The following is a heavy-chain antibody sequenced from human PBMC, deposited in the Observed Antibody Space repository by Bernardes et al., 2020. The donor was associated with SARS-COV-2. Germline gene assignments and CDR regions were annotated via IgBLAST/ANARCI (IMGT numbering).Heavy chain of an antibody. V-gene: IGHV3-64D*06. J-gene: IGHJ5*02. CDR2: ISSNGGST. CDR3: VIIEELGFGEMVVNWFDP. CDR1: GFTFSSYA. D-gene: IGHD3-10*01. Sequence: GGSLRLSCSASGFTFSSYAMHSVRQAPGKGLEYVSAISSNGGSTYYADSVKGRFTISRDNSKNTLYLQMSSLRAEDTAVYYWVIIEELGFGEMVVNWFDPGGQGTRVTVSS.